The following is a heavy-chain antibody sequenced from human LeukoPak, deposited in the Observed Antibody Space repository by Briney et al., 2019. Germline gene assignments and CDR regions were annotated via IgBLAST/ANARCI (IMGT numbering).Heavy chain of an antibody. D-gene: IGHD6-19*01. V-gene: IGHV4-4*07. CDR1: GGSISSYY. Sequence: SETLSLTCTVSGGSISSYYWSWIRQPAGKGLEWIGRIYTSGSTNYNPSLKSRVTMSVDTSKNQFSLKLSSVTAADTAVYYRASDSIAVAGTDYWGQGSLVTVSS. CDR3: ASDSIAVAGTDY. J-gene: IGHJ4*02. CDR2: IYTSGST.